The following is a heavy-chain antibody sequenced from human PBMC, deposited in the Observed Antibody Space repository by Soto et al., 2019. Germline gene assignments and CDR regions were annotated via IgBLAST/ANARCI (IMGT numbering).Heavy chain of an antibody. J-gene: IGHJ4*02. Sequence: GGSLRLSCAASGFTFSSYAMHWVRQAPGKGLEWVAVISYDGSNKYYADSVKGRFTISRDNSKNTLYLQMNSLRAEDTAVYYCARDLGPYGLSYFDYWGQGTLVTVSS. CDR1: GFTFSSYA. CDR3: ARDLGPYGLSYFDY. CDR2: ISYDGSNK. D-gene: IGHD4-17*01. V-gene: IGHV3-30-3*01.